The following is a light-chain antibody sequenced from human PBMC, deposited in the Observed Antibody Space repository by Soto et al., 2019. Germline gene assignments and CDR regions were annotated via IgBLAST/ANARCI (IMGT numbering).Light chain of an antibody. CDR3: QQSYKILT. CDR1: DNIGSN. V-gene: IGKV1-39*01. CDR2: AAS. J-gene: IGKJ4*02. Sequence: DIQLTQSPASLSASVGDRVTITCRASDNIGSNLNWYQHQTGTAPKLLIYAASSLQGGVPSRFSGSGYGTHFTLTISGLPTEYFATYYCQQSYKILTFGGGTWVDI.